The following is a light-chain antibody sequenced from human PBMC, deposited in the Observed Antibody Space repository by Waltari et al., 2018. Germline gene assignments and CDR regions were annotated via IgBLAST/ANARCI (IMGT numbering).Light chain of an antibody. Sequence: RRASQSISKYLAWYQQKPGQAPRLLIYHASSRSTGIPDRFSGSGFGTDFSLTISRLEPEDFAVYYCQHYVSLPATFGQGTKLEIK. CDR2: HAS. V-gene: IGKV3-20*01. CDR3: QHYVSLPAT. CDR1: QSISKY. J-gene: IGKJ1*01.